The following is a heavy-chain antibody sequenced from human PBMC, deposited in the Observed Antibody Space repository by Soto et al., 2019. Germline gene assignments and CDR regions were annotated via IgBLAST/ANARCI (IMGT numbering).Heavy chain of an antibody. CDR3: ARGGYCSGGSCYFPTIYYYYYYMDV. V-gene: IGHV4-34*01. CDR1: GGSFSGYY. J-gene: IGHJ6*03. CDR2: INHSGSI. Sequence: SETLSLTCAVYGGSFSGYYWSWIRQPPGKGLEWIGEINHSGSINYNPSLKSRVTISVDTSKNQFSLKLSSVTAADTAVYYCARGGYCSGGSCYFPTIYYYYYYMDVWGKGTTVTVSS. D-gene: IGHD2-15*01.